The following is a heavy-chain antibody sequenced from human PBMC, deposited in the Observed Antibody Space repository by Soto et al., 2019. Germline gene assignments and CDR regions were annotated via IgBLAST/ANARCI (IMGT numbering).Heavy chain of an antibody. CDR1: GDSVSSNSAA. Sequence: SQTLSLTCAISGDSVSSNSAAWNWIRQSPSRGLEWLGRTYYRSKWYNDYAVSVKSRITINPDTSKNQFSLQLNSVTPEDTAVYYCARDKVYSGHPGRSDFDIWGQGTMVTVS. J-gene: IGHJ3*02. CDR2: TYYRSKWYN. D-gene: IGHD6-19*01. V-gene: IGHV6-1*01. CDR3: ARDKVYSGHPGRSDFDI.